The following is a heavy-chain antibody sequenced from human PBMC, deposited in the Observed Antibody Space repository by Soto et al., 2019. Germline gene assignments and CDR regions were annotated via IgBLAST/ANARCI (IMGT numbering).Heavy chain of an antibody. V-gene: IGHV1-69*13. CDR1: GGTFSSYA. Sequence: SVKVSCKASGGTFSSYAISWVRQAPGQGLEWMGGIIPIFGTANYAQKFQGRVTITADESTSTAYMELSSLRSEDTAVYYCATPPLSSGYYFRFDYWGQGTLVTVSS. CDR2: IIPIFGTA. CDR3: ATPPLSSGYYFRFDY. D-gene: IGHD3-22*01. J-gene: IGHJ4*02.